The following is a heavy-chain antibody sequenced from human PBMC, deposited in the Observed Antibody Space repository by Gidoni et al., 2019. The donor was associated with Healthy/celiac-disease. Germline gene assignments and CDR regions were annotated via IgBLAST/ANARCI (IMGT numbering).Heavy chain of an antibody. V-gene: IGHV3-74*01. D-gene: IGHD2-21*02. CDR2: INSDGSST. Sequence: EVQLVESGGGLVQPGGSLRLSCAASGFTFSSSWMHWVRQAPGKGLVWVSRINSDGSSTSYADSVKGRFTISRDNAKNTLYLQMNSLRAEDTAVYYCARDLTGGDTSYYYYGMDVWGQGTTVTVSS. CDR1: GFTFSSSW. J-gene: IGHJ6*02. CDR3: ARDLTGGDTSYYYYGMDV.